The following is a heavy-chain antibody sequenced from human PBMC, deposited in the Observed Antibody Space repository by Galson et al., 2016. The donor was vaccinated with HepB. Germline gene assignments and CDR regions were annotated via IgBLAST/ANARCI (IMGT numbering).Heavy chain of an antibody. V-gene: IGHV4-31*03. CDR3: ARYGSWTGFDY. D-gene: IGHD2-15*01. Sequence: TLSLTCNVSAGTINIGGYFWSWIRQHPGRGLEWIGSISHSGSAYSNPSLKSRSTISVDTSRNQFSLDLRSVTAADTAVYFCARYGSWTGFDYWGQGILVTVSS. CDR1: AGTINIGGYF. CDR2: ISHSGSA. J-gene: IGHJ4*02.